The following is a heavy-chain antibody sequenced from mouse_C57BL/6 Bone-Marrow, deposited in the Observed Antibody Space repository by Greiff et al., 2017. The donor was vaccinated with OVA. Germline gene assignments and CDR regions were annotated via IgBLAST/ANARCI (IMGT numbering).Heavy chain of an antibody. J-gene: IGHJ3*01. Sequence: VQLKESGPGLVKPSQSLSLTCSATGYSITSGYYWNWIRQFPGNKLEWMGYISYDGSNNYNPSLKNRISLTRDTSKNQFFLKLNSVTTEDTATYCCARGYYDYPWFAYWGQGTLVTVSA. CDR2: ISYDGSN. CDR3: ARGYYDYPWFAY. D-gene: IGHD2-4*01. V-gene: IGHV3-6*01. CDR1: GYSITSGYY.